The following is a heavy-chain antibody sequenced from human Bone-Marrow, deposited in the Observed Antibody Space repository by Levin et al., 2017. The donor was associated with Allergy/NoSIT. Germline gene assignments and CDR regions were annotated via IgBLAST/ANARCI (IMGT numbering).Heavy chain of an antibody. V-gene: IGHV4-59*01. CDR2: VSSSGTT. CDR1: GGSITTNS. D-gene: IGHD5-12*01. J-gene: IGHJ4*02. CDR3: AKVRGQWLLCD. Sequence: SETLSLTCNVSGGSITTNSWSWIRQSPGKGLEWVGHVSSSGTTKYNPSLKSRVPISTDTSKKQFSLTLTSVTAADTALYFCAKVRGQWLLCDWGQGTQVIVSS.